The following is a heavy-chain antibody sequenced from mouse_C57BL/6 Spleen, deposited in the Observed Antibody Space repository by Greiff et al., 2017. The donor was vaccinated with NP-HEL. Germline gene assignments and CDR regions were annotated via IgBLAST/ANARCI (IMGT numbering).Heavy chain of an antibody. Sequence: EVQGVESGGGLVKPGGSLKLSCAASGFTFSSYAMSWVRQTPEKRLEWVATISDGGSYTYYPDNVKGRFTISRDNAKNNLYLQMSHLKSEDTAMYYCASLYDVAYWGQGTLVTVSA. CDR2: ISDGGSYT. J-gene: IGHJ3*01. V-gene: IGHV5-4*01. CDR3: ASLYDVAY. D-gene: IGHD2-3*01. CDR1: GFTFSSYA.